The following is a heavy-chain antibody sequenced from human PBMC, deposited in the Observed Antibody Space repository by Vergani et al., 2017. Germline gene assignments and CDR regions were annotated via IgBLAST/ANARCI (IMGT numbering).Heavy chain of an antibody. V-gene: IGHV4-59*01. Sequence: QVQLQESGPGLVKPSETLSLTCTVSGGSISSYYWSWIRQPPGKGLEWIGYIYYSGSTNYNPSLKSRVTISVDTSKNQSSLKLSSVTAADTAVYYCARAQYYDFWGWFDPWGQGTLVTVSS. J-gene: IGHJ5*02. CDR2: IYYSGST. D-gene: IGHD3-3*01. CDR1: GGSISSYY. CDR3: ARAQYYDFWGWFDP.